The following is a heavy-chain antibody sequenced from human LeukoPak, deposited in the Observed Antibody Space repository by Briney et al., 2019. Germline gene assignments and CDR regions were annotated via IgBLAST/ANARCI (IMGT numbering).Heavy chain of an antibody. J-gene: IGHJ4*02. D-gene: IGHD3-3*01. V-gene: IGHV3-21*01. CDR2: ISSSSSYI. CDR1: GFTFSSYS. CDR3: ARDLERYYDLEGRSGY. Sequence: GGSLRLSCAASGFTFSSYSMNWVRQAPGKGLEWVSSISSSSSYIYYADSVKGRFTISRDNAKNSLYLQMNSLRAEDTAVYYCARDLERYYDLEGRSGYWGQGTLVTVSS.